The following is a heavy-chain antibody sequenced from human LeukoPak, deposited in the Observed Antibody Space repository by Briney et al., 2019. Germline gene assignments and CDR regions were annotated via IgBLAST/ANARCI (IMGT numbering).Heavy chain of an antibody. CDR1: GYTFTGYY. D-gene: IGHD3-10*01. J-gene: IGHJ6*02. CDR2: INPNRGGT. V-gene: IGHV1-2*02. Sequence: GASVNVACKASGYTFTGYYMHWVRQAPGQGLEWMGWINPNRGGTNYAQKFQGRVTMTRETSISTAYMERSRLRSDAAAVYYSGKVLFRYGMDVWGQGTTVTVSS. CDR3: GKVLFRYGMDV.